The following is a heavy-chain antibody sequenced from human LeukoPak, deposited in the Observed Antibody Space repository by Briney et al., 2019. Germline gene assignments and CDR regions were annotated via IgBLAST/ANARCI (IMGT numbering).Heavy chain of an antibody. CDR1: GVSISSYY. J-gene: IGHJ6*02. CDR3: ARCVPPNYYGMDV. D-gene: IGHD2-2*01. V-gene: IGHV4-59*01. Sequence: SETLSLTCTVSGVSISSYYWSWLRHPPGKGLEWLGYIYYSGSTNYNPSLKSRVTISVDTSKNQFSLKLSSVTAADTAVYYCARCVPPNYYGMDVWGQGTTVTVSS. CDR2: IYYSGST.